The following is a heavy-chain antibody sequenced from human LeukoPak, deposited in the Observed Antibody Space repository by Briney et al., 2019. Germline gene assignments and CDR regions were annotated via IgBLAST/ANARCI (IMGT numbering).Heavy chain of an antibody. V-gene: IGHV4-30-2*01. CDR3: ARGHGSGSYWGYYFDY. Sequence: SETLSLTCTVSGYSISSGGYSWSWIRQPPGKALEWIGYIYHSESTHYNPSLKSRVTISADRSKNQFSLKLSSVTAADTAVYYCARGHGSGSYWGYYFDYWGQGTLVTVSS. CDR2: IYHSEST. J-gene: IGHJ4*02. D-gene: IGHD3-10*01. CDR1: GYSISSGGYS.